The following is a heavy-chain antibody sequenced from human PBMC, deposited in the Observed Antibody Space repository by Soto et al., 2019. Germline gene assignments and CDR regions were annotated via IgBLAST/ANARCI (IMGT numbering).Heavy chain of an antibody. Sequence: GGSLRLSCAVSGFTFSDYWMSWVRQAPGKGLEWVANIKQDGNEKYYVDSVKGRFTISRDNAKNSLYLQMNSLRAEDTAVYYCVRGDGDYYDGNGYLGRHWGQGTLVTVSS. J-gene: IGHJ4*02. CDR1: GFTFSDYW. CDR3: VRGDGDYYDGNGYLGRH. D-gene: IGHD3-22*01. CDR2: IKQDGNEK. V-gene: IGHV3-7*04.